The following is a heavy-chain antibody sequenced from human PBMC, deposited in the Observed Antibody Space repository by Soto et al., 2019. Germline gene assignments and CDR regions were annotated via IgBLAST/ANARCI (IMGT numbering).Heavy chain of an antibody. CDR1: GGSISSSSYY. CDR3: ARKPPDDYGDSFDWFDP. Sequence: SETLSLTCTVSGGSISSSSYYWGWIRQPPGKGLEWIGSIYYSGSTYYNPSLKSRVTISVDTSKNQFSLKLSSVTAADTAVYYCARKPPDDYGDSFDWFDPWGQGTLVTVSS. D-gene: IGHD4-17*01. V-gene: IGHV4-39*01. J-gene: IGHJ5*02. CDR2: IYYSGST.